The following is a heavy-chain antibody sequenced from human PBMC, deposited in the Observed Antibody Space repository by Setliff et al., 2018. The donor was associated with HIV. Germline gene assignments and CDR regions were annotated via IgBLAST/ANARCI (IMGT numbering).Heavy chain of an antibody. CDR2: IYYTGNT. CDR1: GGSVGSSSYY. V-gene: IGHV4-39*07. J-gene: IGHJ3*01. CDR3: ARDDSIVLVPAIMRGDGFDF. Sequence: TSETLSLTCTVSGGSVGSSSYYWAWIRQPPGKGLEWIGSIYYTGNTKYNPSLESRVTFSIDTSENQFSLRLASVTAADTAIYYCARDDSIVLVPAIMRGDGFDFWGQGRMVTV. D-gene: IGHD2-2*01.